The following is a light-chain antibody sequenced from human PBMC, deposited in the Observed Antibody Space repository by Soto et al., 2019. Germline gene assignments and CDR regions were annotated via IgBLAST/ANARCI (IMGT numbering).Light chain of an antibody. CDR3: QQYYNWPT. CDR2: GAS. Sequence: EIVLTQSPATLSVSPGERATLSCRASQSVSSNLAWSQQKPGQAPSLLIYGASTRATGIPARFSGSGSGTEFTLTISSLQSEDVAVYYCQQYYNWPTFGQGTKVEIK. CDR1: QSVSSN. J-gene: IGKJ1*01. V-gene: IGKV3-15*01.